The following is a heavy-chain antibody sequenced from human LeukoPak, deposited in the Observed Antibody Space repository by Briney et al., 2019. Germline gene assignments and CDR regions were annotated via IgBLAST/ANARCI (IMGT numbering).Heavy chain of an antibody. J-gene: IGHJ6*02. V-gene: IGHV4-4*07. D-gene: IGHD2-21*01. CDR3: ARGVIRDISLSYGMDV. Sequence: SETLSLTCTVSGGAISNYYWSWIRQPAGKGLEWIGRIYTTGNTNYNPSLESRVTISIDTSKNQFFLQLSSVTAADTAVYYCARGVIRDISLSYGMDVWGQGTTVTVSS. CDR1: GGAISNYY. CDR2: IYTTGNT.